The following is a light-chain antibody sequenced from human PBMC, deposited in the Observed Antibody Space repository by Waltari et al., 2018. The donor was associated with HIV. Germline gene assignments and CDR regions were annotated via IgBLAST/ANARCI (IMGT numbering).Light chain of an antibody. CDR1: NIGDKS. V-gene: IGLV3-21*04. J-gene: IGLJ1*01. CDR2: YYT. Sequence: YALTQPPSVSVAPGRTASIACEGNNIGDKSVLWYQQKPGQAPILVLYYYTDRPSGIPERFSGSNSGNTASLIISRVEAGDEADYYCQVWDTTTDQYVFGTGTKVTV. CDR3: QVWDTTTDQYV.